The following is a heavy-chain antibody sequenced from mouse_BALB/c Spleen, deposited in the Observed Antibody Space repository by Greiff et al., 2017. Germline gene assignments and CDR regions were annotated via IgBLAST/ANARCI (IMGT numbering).Heavy chain of an antibody. CDR3: AREDYYYGSHLDY. CDR1: GYTFTDYN. V-gene: IGHV1S29*02. J-gene: IGHJ2*01. D-gene: IGHD1-1*01. CDR2: IYPYNGGT. Sequence: EVQLQQSGPELVKPGASVKISCKASGYTFTDYNMHWVKQSHGKSLEWIGYIYPYNGGTGYNQKFKSKATLTVDNSSSTAYMELRSLTSEDSAVYYCAREDYYYGSHLDYWGQGTTLTVSS.